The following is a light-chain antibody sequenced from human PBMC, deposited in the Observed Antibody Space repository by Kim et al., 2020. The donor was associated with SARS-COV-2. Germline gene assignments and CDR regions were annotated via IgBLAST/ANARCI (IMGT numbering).Light chain of an antibody. J-gene: IGKJ3*01. CDR1: QTIGTY. V-gene: IGKV1-39*01. CDR3: QESYTSQFT. Sequence: ASVGDTFTLTCRASQTIGTYLNWYQHRPGQAPRILIYTTSTLRSGVSSRFRGGGSGTDFTLTISPLQPEDFATYYCQESYTSQFTFGPGTKVDIK. CDR2: TTS.